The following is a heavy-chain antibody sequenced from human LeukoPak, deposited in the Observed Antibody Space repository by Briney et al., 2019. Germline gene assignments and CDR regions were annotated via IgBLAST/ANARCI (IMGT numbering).Heavy chain of an antibody. CDR1: GFTFGSYE. J-gene: IGHJ6*03. Sequence: GGSLRLSCAASGFTFGSYEMNWVRQAPGKGLEWVANIKQDGSEKYYVDSVKGRFTISRDNAKNSLYLQMNSLRAEDTTVYYCARDFPLWFGESYYYYMDVWGKGTTVTISS. D-gene: IGHD3-10*01. CDR2: IKQDGSEK. CDR3: ARDFPLWFGESYYYYMDV. V-gene: IGHV3-7*01.